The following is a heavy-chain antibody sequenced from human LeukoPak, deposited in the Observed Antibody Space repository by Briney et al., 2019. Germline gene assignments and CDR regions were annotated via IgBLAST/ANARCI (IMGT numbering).Heavy chain of an antibody. CDR2: IYYSGIT. CDR1: GFTFSSYA. D-gene: IGHD3-10*01. J-gene: IGHJ5*02. CDR3: ARTVRGSFRNEGWFDP. V-gene: IGHV4-38-2*01. Sequence: GSLRLSCAASGFTFSSYAMSWVRQPPGKGLEWLASIYYSGITYDNPSLKSRVTISIDTSKNHFSLKLSSVTAADTAVYYCARTVRGSFRNEGWFDPWGQGTLVTVSS.